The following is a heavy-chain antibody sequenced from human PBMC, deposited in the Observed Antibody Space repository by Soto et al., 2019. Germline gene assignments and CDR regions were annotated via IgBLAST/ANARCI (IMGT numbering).Heavy chain of an antibody. CDR2: ISSSSSYI. V-gene: IGHV3-21*01. J-gene: IGHJ4*02. D-gene: IGHD3-22*01. CDR1: GFTFSSYS. Sequence: GGSLRLSCAASGFTFSSYSMNWVRQAPGKGLEWVSSISSSSSYIYYADSVKGRFTISRDNAKNSLYLQMNSLRAEDTAVYYCAREPYYYDSSGYQFDYWGQGTLVTVSS. CDR3: AREPYYYDSSGYQFDY.